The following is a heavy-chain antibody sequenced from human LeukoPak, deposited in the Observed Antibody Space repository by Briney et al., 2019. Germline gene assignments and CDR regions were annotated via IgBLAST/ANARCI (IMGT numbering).Heavy chain of an antibody. CDR1: GLSFSRNW. CDR2: ISGEGSST. Sequence: SGGSLRLSCAVSGLSFSRNWMHWVRQSPGKGRVWVSRISGEGSSTNYADSVKGRFTISRDNGKNTLYLQMNGLKAEETVVYYCARLILDHQETFDYWGQGTLVTVSS. V-gene: IGHV3-74*01. D-gene: IGHD2-21*01. CDR3: ARLILDHQETFDY. J-gene: IGHJ4*02.